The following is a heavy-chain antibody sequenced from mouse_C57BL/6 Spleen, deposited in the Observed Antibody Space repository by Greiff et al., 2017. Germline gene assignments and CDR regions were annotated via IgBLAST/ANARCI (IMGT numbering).Heavy chain of an antibody. CDR3: TRSRGSRTWFAY. D-gene: IGHD1-1*01. V-gene: IGHV1-5*01. J-gene: IGHJ3*01. CDR1: GYTFTSYW. Sequence: VHVKQSGTVLARPGASVKMSCKTSGYTFTSYWMHWVKQRPGQGLEWIGAIYPGNSDTSYNQKFKGKAKLTAVTSASTAYMELSSLTNEDSAVYYCTRSRGSRTWFAYWGQGTLVTVSA. CDR2: IYPGNSDT.